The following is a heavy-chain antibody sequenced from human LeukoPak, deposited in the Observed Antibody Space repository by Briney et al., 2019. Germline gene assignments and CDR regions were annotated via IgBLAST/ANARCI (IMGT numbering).Heavy chain of an antibody. CDR1: GFTFDDYG. D-gene: IGHD6-19*01. V-gene: IGHV3-21*01. CDR2: ISGSSSYI. CDR3: ARLRGAVTGTDPFDY. J-gene: IGHJ4*02. Sequence: GGSLRLSCAASGFTFDDYGMSWVRQAPGKGLEWVSSISGSSSYIYYADSVKGRFTISRDNAKKSLNLQMNSLRADDTAVYYCARLRGAVTGTDPFDYWGQGTLVTVSS.